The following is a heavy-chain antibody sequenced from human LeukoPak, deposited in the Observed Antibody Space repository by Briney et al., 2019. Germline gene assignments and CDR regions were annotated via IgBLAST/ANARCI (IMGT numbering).Heavy chain of an antibody. D-gene: IGHD3-10*01. J-gene: IGHJ4*02. CDR2: ISGSDDGT. CDR3: AKRGPIYSSTPGNYFDY. V-gene: IGHV3-23*01. Sequence: GGSLRLSCVASGFTFRNCGMAWVRQAPGKGLEWVSTISGSDDGTYYADSVRGRFTISRDNSKNTLYLQMKALRDEDTATYYCAKRGPIYSSTPGNYFDYWGQGTLVTVSS. CDR1: GFTFRNCG.